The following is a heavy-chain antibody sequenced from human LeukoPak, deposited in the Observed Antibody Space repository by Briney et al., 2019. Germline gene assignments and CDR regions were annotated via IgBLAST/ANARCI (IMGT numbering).Heavy chain of an antibody. CDR3: ARSNYAERWLQLNV. D-gene: IGHD5-24*01. CDR1: GFTFRSYS. J-gene: IGHJ3*01. Sequence: PGGSLRLSCAASGFTFRSYSMNWVRQAPGKGLEWVSSISSSRSDIHYADSVKGRFTISRDNAKNSLYLQMNRLRAEDTAVYYCARSNYAERWLQLNVWGQGTMVSVSS. CDR2: ISSSRSDI. V-gene: IGHV3-21*01.